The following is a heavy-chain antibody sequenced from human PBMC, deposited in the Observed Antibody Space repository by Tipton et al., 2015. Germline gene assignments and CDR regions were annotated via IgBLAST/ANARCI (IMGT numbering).Heavy chain of an antibody. J-gene: IGHJ6*02. D-gene: IGHD6-19*01. CDR3: ASRGAGTSHYAMDV. CDR2: ISQSGST. V-gene: IGHV4-4*02. Sequence: TLSLTCAVSGGSISSTNWWTWVRQPPGKGLEWIGEISQSGSTNYNPSLKSRVTISVDTSKNQFSLKLTSVTAADTAVYYCASRGAGTSHYAMDVWGQGTTVTVSS. CDR1: GGSISSTNW.